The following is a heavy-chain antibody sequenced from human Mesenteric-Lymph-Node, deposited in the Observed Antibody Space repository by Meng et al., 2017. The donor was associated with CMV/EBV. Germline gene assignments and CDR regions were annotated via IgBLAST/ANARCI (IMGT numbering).Heavy chain of an antibody. V-gene: IGHV4-39*01. CDR3: ARHEDLHDFWSGYGRFDP. CDR1: GASISTYY. Sequence: SETLSLTCTVSGASISTYYWGWIRQPPGKGLEWVGSMFYTGSTYYNPSLKSRVTISLDTSKSQLSLDVSSVTAADTAMYYCARHEDLHDFWSGYGRFDPWGQGILVTVSS. J-gene: IGHJ5*02. CDR2: MFYTGST. D-gene: IGHD3-3*01.